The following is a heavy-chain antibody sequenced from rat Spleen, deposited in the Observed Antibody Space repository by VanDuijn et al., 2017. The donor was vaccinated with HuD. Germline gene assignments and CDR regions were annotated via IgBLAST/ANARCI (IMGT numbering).Heavy chain of an antibody. Sequence: QVQLKESGPGLVQPSQTLSLTCTVSGFSLTSYNVHWVRQPTGKGLEWMGVIWTGGSTDYNSALKSRLSISKETYKSQVFLKMNSLQTEDTATYYCARDENGYINLWFAYWGQGVMVTVSS. D-gene: IGHD1-4*01. V-gene: IGHV2-30*01. CDR3: ARDENGYINLWFAY. J-gene: IGHJ2*01. CDR1: GFSLTSYN. CDR2: IWTGGST.